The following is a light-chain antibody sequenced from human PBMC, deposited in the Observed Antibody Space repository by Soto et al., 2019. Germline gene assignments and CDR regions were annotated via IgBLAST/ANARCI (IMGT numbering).Light chain of an antibody. J-gene: IGKJ1*01. Sequence: EVVMTQSPATLSVSPGERATLSCRASQSVTSNLAWYQQKPGQAPRLLIYDASTRATGLPARFSGSGSGTDFTLTISSLQSEDFAFYYCQQYDNWPRTFGQGTKVEIE. CDR2: DAS. V-gene: IGKV3-15*01. CDR3: QQYDNWPRT. CDR1: QSVTSN.